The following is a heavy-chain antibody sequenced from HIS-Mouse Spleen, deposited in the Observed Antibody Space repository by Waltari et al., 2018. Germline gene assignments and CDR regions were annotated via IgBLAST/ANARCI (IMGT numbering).Heavy chain of an antibody. D-gene: IGHD6-13*01. CDR2: IYYSGHT. J-gene: IGHJ2*01. V-gene: IGHV4-39*07. CDR3: AREIPYSSSWYDWYFDL. Sequence: QLQLQESGPGLVKPSETLSLTCTVSGGSISSSSYYWGWIRQPPGKGLEWMGIIYYSGHTYYNPSLRSRVTISVDTSKNQFSLKLSSVTAADTAVYYCAREIPYSSSWYDWYFDLWGRGTLVTVSS. CDR1: GGSISSSSYY.